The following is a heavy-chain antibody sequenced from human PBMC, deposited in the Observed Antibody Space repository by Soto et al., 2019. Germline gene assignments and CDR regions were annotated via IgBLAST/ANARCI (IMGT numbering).Heavy chain of an antibody. CDR3: ARGGYSYGYPYNSFAS. D-gene: IGHD5-18*01. V-gene: IGHV5-51*01. J-gene: IGHJ5*01. CDR2: IYPGDSDT. Sequence: GESLKISCKGSGYSFTSYWIGWVRQMPGKGLEWMGIIYPGDSDTRYSPSFQGQVIIFVDKSISTAYLQWDSLEASDTAMYYCARGGYSYGYPYNSFASWGQGTLVTVSS. CDR1: GYSFTSYW.